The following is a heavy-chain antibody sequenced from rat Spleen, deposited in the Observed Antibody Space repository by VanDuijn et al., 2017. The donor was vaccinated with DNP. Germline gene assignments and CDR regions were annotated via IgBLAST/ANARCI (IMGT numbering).Heavy chain of an antibody. V-gene: IGHV5-27*01. CDR2: ISHSDDTT. Sequence: EVQLVESGGGLVEPGRSLKLSCVASGFSFRNYYMAWVRQTPTRGLEWVAIISHSDDTTYYPDSVRGRFTISRDNAKSTLYLQMDSLRSEDTATYSCATALGDYWGRGVMVTVSS. CDR1: GFSFRNYY. J-gene: IGHJ2*01. D-gene: IGHD4-6*01. CDR3: ATALGDY.